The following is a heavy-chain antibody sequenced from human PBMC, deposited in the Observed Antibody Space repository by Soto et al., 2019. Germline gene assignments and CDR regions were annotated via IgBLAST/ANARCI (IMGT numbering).Heavy chain of an antibody. Sequence: QVQLVQSGAEVKKPGASVKVSCKASGYTFISRYIHWVRQAPGQGLEWMGIINPSGGSTTYAQKFPGQGPQDRDTSTSTVYMELSSLRSEDTAVYYCARGGSGSTSSPEAFDIWGQGTMVTVSS. V-gene: IGHV1-46*01. D-gene: IGHD2-2*01. CDR1: GYTFISRY. CDR3: ARGGSGSTSSPEAFDI. CDR2: INPSGGST. J-gene: IGHJ3*02.